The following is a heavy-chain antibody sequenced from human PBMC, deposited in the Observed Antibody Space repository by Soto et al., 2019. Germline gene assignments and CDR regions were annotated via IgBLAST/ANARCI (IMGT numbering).Heavy chain of an antibody. CDR3: ARVNGDCSGGSCNSSSLHLYYFDY. Sequence: SQPMSVTWTVYCGTFSGYYWRWIGKDPWKWLELFGEINHSGSSHYNPSLKSRVTIPVDTSKNQFSLKLSSVTAADPAVYYCARVNGDCSGGSCNSSSLHLYYFDYWGQGTLVTVSS. CDR2: INHSGSS. V-gene: IGHV4-34*01. J-gene: IGHJ4*02. CDR1: CGTFSGYY. D-gene: IGHD2-15*01.